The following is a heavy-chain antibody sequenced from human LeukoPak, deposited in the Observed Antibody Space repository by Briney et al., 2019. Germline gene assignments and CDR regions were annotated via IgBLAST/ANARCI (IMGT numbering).Heavy chain of an antibody. J-gene: IGHJ4*02. CDR2: IRYDGSNT. V-gene: IGHV3-30*02. Sequence: GGSLRLSCAPSVLTFNNYGMHWVGQAPGKGLEWLAFIRYDGSNTYYADSVKGRFTVSRDDSKNTLYLQMNSLRGDDTAVYYCAKDGTSYYYIYCWGQGTLVTVSS. CDR3: AKDGTSYYYIYC. D-gene: IGHD2/OR15-2a*01. CDR1: VLTFNNYG.